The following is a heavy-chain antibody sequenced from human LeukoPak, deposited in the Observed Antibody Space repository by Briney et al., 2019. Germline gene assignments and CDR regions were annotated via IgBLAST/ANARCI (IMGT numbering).Heavy chain of an antibody. D-gene: IGHD2-2*01. CDR1: GYSFTSYW. V-gene: IGHV5-51*01. J-gene: IGHJ4*02. CDR3: ARSGCSSTSCAPDEGFDY. Sequence: GESLKISCKGSGYSFTSYWIGWVRQMPGKGLEWMGIIYPGDCDTRYSPSFQGQVTISADKSISTAYLQWSSLKASDTAVYYCARSGCSSTSCAPDEGFDYWGQGTLVTVSS. CDR2: IYPGDCDT.